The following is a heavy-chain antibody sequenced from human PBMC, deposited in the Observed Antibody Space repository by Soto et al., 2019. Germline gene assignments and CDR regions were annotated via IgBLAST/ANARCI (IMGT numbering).Heavy chain of an antibody. J-gene: IGHJ4*02. CDR2: VSNIGSA. CDR3: ASYYWSLRYFDF. CDR1: GASISTHS. D-gene: IGHD3-10*01. V-gene: IGHV4-4*07. Sequence: QVQLQESGPGLVKPSETLSLTCSVAGASISTHSWSWIRQPAGKGLEWIGHVSNIGSADYSPSLKSRVTMSVDTSKNQFSLKLSSVTVADTAVYYCASYYWSLRYFDFWGQGTLVTVSS.